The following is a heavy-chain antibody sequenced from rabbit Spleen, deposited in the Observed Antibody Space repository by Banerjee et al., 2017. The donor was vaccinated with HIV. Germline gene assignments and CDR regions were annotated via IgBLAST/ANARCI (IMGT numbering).Heavy chain of an antibody. CDR3: ARDTSSSFSSYGMDL. V-gene: IGHV1S45*01. J-gene: IGHJ6*01. D-gene: IGHD1-1*01. CDR2: IVAGSSGDT. Sequence: QEQLVESGGGLVQPEASLTVTCKASGFDFSSRYYMCWVRQAPGKGLEWIACIVAGSSGDTYYATWAIGRFTISKPSSTTVTLQMTRLTAADTATYFCARDTSSSFSSYGMDLWGPGTLVTVS. CDR1: GFDFSSRYY.